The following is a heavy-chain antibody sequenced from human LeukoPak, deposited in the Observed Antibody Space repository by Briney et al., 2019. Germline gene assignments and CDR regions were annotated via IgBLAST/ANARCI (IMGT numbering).Heavy chain of an antibody. CDR2: INHSRST. V-gene: IGHV4-34*01. CDR1: GGSFSGYY. D-gene: IGHD6-13*01. CDR3: ARTKQRYFDL. Sequence: SETLSLTCAVYGGSFSGYYWSWIRQPPGKGLEWIGEINHSRSTNYNPSLKSRVTISVDTSKNQFSLKLSSVTAADTAVYYCARTKQRYFDLWGRGNLVTVSS. J-gene: IGHJ2*01.